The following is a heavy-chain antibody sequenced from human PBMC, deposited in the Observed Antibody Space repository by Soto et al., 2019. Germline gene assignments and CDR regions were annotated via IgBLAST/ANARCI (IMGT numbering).Heavy chain of an antibody. CDR3: ARHLDPDRVLMVYAFRGFDY. V-gene: IGHV4-39*01. CDR1: GGSISSSSYY. CDR2: IYYSGST. J-gene: IGHJ4*02. Sequence: QLQLQESGPGLVKPSETLSLTCTVSGGSISSSSYYWGWIRQPPGKGLEWIGSIYYSGSTYYNPSLKSRVTISVDTSKNQFSLKLSSVTAADTAVYYCARHLDPDRVLMVYAFRGFDYWGQGTLVTVSS. D-gene: IGHD2-8*01.